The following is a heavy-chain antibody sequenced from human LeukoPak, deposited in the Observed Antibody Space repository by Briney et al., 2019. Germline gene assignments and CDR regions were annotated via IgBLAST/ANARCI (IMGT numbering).Heavy chain of an antibody. D-gene: IGHD1-7*01. CDR2: ISSSSSTI. CDR1: GFTFSSYS. V-gene: IGHV3-48*01. CDR3: ARGAWNYAHFDY. J-gene: IGHJ4*02. Sequence: GGSLRLSCAASGFTFSSYSMNWVRQAPGKGLEWASYISSSSSTIYYADSVKGRFTISRDNAKNSLYLQMNSLRAEDTAVYYCARGAWNYAHFDYWGQGTLVTVSS.